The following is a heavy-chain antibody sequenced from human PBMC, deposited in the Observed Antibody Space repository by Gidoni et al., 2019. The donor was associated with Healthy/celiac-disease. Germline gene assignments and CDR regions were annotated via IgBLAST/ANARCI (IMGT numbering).Heavy chain of an antibody. CDR3: VHYRPYSSSWYRTPDWYFDL. D-gene: IGHD6-13*01. J-gene: IGHJ2*01. Sequence: QLQLQESGPGLVKPSETLSLTCTVSGGSISSSSYYWGWIRQPPGKGLEWIGSIYYSGSTYYNPSLKSRVTISVDTSKNQFSLKLSSVTAADTAVYYCVHYRPYSSSWYRTPDWYFDLWGRGTLVTVSS. V-gene: IGHV4-39*01. CDR2: IYYSGST. CDR1: GGSISSSSYY.